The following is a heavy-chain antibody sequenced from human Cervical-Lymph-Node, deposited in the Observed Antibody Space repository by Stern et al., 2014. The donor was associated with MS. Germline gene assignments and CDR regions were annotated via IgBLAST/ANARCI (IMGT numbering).Heavy chain of an antibody. CDR3: VRVKSPWGSSAFHI. D-gene: IGHD7-27*01. J-gene: IGHJ3*02. CDR1: GFTFSSYW. Sequence: EVQLVESGGGLVQPGGSLRLSCAASGFTFSSYWMHWVRQVPGKGLVWVSRINIDGSTTSYADSAKGRFTISRDNAKNTVYLQMNSLRVEDTAIYFCVRVKSPWGSSAFHIWGQGTMVTVSS. V-gene: IGHV3-74*01. CDR2: INIDGSTT.